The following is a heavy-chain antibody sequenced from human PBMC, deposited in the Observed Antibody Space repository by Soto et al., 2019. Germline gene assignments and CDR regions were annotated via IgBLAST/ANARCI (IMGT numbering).Heavy chain of an antibody. Sequence: VQLQESGPGLAKPSETLSLTCTVSGGSISSFYWSWIRQPPGKGLEWIGNVFYSGSTIYNPSLKSRVTISVDTSKNQFSLNLSSVTAADTAVYYCAKEICDPNGCYGRRLDPWGQGTLVTVSS. CDR1: GGSISSFY. CDR3: AKEICDPNGCYGRRLDP. V-gene: IGHV4-59*01. J-gene: IGHJ5*02. D-gene: IGHD2-15*01. CDR2: VFYSGST.